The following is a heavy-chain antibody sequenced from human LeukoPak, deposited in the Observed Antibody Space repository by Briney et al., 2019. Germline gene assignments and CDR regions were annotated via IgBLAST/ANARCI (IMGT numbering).Heavy chain of an antibody. CDR3: ARVVDSSGWTHFDY. J-gene: IGHJ4*02. CDR2: IIPIFGIA. Sequence: EASVKVSCKASGGTFSSYAISWVRQAPGQALEWMGRIIPIFGIANYAQKFQGRVTITADKSTSTAYMELSSLRSEDTAVYYCARVVDSSGWTHFDYWGQGTLVTVSS. V-gene: IGHV1-69*04. CDR1: GGTFSSYA. D-gene: IGHD6-19*01.